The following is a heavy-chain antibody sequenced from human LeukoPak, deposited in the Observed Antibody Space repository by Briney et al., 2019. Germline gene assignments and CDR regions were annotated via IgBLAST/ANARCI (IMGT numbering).Heavy chain of an antibody. D-gene: IGHD3-9*01. V-gene: IGHV4-34*01. J-gene: IGHJ3*02. CDR1: GGSFSNYY. Sequence: SETPSLTCAVYGGSFSNYYWSWIRQPPGKGLEWIGEINHSGSTNYNPSLKSRVTISVDTSKNQFSLKLSSVTAADTAVYYCARRYFRAFDIWGQGTMVTVSS. CDR3: ARRYFRAFDI. CDR2: INHSGST.